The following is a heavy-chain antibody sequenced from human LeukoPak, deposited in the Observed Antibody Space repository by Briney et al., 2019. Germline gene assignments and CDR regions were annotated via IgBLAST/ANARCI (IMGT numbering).Heavy chain of an antibody. CDR2: IYYSGST. J-gene: IGHJ3*02. D-gene: IGHD6-19*01. CDR3: ARAPPTIAVAGSAFDI. Sequence: PSETLSLTCTVYGGSISSGGYYWSWIRQQPGKGLEWIGYIYYSGSTYYNPSLKSRITISVDTSKNQFSLKMSSVTAADTAVYYCARAPPTIAVAGSAFDIWGQGTMVTVSS. V-gene: IGHV4-31*03. CDR1: GGSISSGGYY.